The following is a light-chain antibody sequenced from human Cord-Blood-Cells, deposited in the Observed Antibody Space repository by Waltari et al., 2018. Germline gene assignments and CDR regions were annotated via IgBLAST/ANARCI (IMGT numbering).Light chain of an antibody. CDR3: QQYDNRLRT. V-gene: IGKV1-33*01. J-gene: IGKJ1*01. Sequence: DIQMTQSPSSLSASVGDRVTITCQASQDISNYLNWYQQKPGKAPKLLIYDASNLETGVPSRFSGSGSGTDFTFTISSLQPEDIATYYCQQYDNRLRTFGQGTKVEIK. CDR2: DAS. CDR1: QDISNY.